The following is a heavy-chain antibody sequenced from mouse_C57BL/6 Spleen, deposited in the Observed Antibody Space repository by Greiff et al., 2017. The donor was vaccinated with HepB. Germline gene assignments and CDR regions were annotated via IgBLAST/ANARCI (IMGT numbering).Heavy chain of an antibody. CDR1: GFTFSSYT. CDR3: SREVGSSPASFFDY. D-gene: IGHD1-1*01. V-gene: IGHV5-9*01. Sequence: EVQLVESGGGLVKPGGSLKLSCAASGFTFSSYTMSWVRQTPEKRLEWVATISGGGGNTYSPDSVKGRFTISRDNAKNTLYLQMSSLRSEDTAWYDWSREVGSSPASFFDYWGQGTTLTVSS. J-gene: IGHJ2*01. CDR2: ISGGGGNT.